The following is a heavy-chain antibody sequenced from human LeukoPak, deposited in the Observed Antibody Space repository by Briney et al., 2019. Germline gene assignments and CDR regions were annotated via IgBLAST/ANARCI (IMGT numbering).Heavy chain of an antibody. D-gene: IGHD4-17*01. CDR2: IRYDGRNK. J-gene: IGHJ4*02. CDR1: GFTFSTYG. CDR3: AKEIWPTVTTPGHTHFDY. V-gene: IGHV3-30*02. Sequence: GGSLRLSCAASGFTFSTYGMHWVRQAPGKGLEWVAFIRYDGRNKYYADSVKGRFTITRDNSKNTLCLQMNSLRAEDTAVYYCAKEIWPTVTTPGHTHFDYWGQGTLVTVSS.